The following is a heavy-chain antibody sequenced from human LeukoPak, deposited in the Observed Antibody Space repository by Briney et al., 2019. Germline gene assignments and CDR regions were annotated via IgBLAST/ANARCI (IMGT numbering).Heavy chain of an antibody. D-gene: IGHD6-6*01. V-gene: IGHV3-30*18. J-gene: IGHJ6*04. CDR3: AKASYSSSFSGMDV. CDR2: ISYDGSNK. CDR1: GFTFSSYG. Sequence: GGSLRLSCAASGFTFSSYGMHWVRQAPGKGLEWVAVISYDGSNKYYADSVKGRFTISRDNSKNTLYLQMNSLRAEDTAVYYCAKASYSSSFSGMDVWGKGTTVTVSS.